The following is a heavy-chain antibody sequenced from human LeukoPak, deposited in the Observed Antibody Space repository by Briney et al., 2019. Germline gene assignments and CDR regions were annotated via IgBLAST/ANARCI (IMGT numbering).Heavy chain of an antibody. CDR1: GYTFTGYY. J-gene: IGHJ4*02. CDR3: ARVSLHYYDSSGYYTPFDY. V-gene: IGHV1-2*02. D-gene: IGHD3-22*01. Sequence: ASVKVSCKASGYTFTGYYMHWVRQAPGQGLEWMGWINPNSGGINYAQKFRGRVTMTRDTSISTAYMELSRLRSDDTAVYYCARVSLHYYDSSGYYTPFDYWGQGTLVTVSS. CDR2: INPNSGGI.